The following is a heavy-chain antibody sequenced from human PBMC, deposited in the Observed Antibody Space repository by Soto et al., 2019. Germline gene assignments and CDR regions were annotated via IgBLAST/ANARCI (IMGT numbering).Heavy chain of an antibody. J-gene: IGHJ6*02. Sequence: PGGSLRLSCAASGFNFDDYAMHWVRQAPGKGLEWVSGISWNSGSIGYADSVKARLTISRDNAKNSLYLQMNSLRAEDTAFYYCAKDISGRGSYYYYYGMDVWGQGIPVTVSS. CDR2: ISWNSGSI. D-gene: IGHD1-26*01. CDR1: GFNFDDYA. CDR3: AKDISGRGSYYYYYGMDV. V-gene: IGHV3-9*01.